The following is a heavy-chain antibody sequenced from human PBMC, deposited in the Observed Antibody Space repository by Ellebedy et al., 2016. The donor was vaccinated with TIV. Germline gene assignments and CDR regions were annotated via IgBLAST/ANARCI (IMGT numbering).Heavy chain of an antibody. V-gene: IGHV1-69*13. CDR1: GGTFSNYA. Sequence: SVKVSCXASGGTFSNYAIAWVRQAPGQGLEWMGGTIPIFGAANYAQKFQGRVSITADESTSTAYMEVSSLRSEDTAVYYCARGVYPGNWFYLDYWGQGTLVTVSS. CDR3: ARGVYPGNWFYLDY. J-gene: IGHJ4*02. CDR2: TIPIFGAA. D-gene: IGHD5/OR15-5a*01.